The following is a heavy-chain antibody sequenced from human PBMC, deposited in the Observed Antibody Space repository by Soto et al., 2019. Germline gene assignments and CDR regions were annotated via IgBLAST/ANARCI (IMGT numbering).Heavy chain of an antibody. D-gene: IGHD4-4*01. CDR3: ARDSKNRQDGMDV. CDR2: ISVIGDYT. CDR1: GFTFSSYS. J-gene: IGHJ6*02. Sequence: GGSLRLSCEGSGFTFSSYSINWVRQAPGKGLEWVSSISVIGDYTFYADSVKGRFTISRDNAKNSLFLQMDSLRAEDTAVYFCARDSKNRQDGMDVWGQGTTVTVSS. V-gene: IGHV3-21*01.